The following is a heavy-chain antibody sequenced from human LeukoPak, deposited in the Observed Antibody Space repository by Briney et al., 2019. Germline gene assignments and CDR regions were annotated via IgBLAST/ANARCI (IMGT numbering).Heavy chain of an antibody. V-gene: IGHV4-59*01. J-gene: IGHJ5*02. CDR3: ARAYGSGRFDP. D-gene: IGHD3-10*01. CDR1: GGSISSYY. Sequence: SETLSLTCTVSGGSISSYYWSWIRQPPGKGLEWIGYIYYSGSTNYNPSLKSRVTISVDTSKNQFSLKLSSVTAADTAVYYCARAYGSGRFDPWGQGTLVTV. CDR2: IYYSGST.